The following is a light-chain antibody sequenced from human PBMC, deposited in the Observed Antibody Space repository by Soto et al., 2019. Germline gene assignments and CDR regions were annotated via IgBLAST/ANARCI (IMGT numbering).Light chain of an antibody. Sequence: QSVLTQPPSASGTPGQTVTISCSGSTSNIERNTVDWYQQLPGTAPKLLIYASNQRPSGVPDRFSASKSGPSASLAISGLQSEDEADYSCAAWDNGLGGWVFGGGTKLTVL. CDR3: AAWDNGLGGWV. V-gene: IGLV1-44*01. CDR2: ASN. J-gene: IGLJ3*02. CDR1: TSNIERNT.